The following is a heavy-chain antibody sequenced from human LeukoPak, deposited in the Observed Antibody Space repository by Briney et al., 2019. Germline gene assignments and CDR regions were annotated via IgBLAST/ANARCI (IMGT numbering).Heavy chain of an antibody. Sequence: GESLKISCKGSGYSFTSYWIGWVRQMPGKGLEWMGIIYPGDSDTRYSPSFQGQVTISADKSISTAYLQWSSLKASDTAMYYCASGEMATIIIAEYFQHWGRGTLVTVSS. CDR1: GYSFTSYW. CDR3: ASGEMATIIIAEYFQH. J-gene: IGHJ1*01. V-gene: IGHV5-51*01. CDR2: IYPGDSDT. D-gene: IGHD5-24*01.